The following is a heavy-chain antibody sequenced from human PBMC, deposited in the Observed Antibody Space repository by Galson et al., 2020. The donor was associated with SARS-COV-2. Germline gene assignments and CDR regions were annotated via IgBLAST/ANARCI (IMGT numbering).Heavy chain of an antibody. Sequence: ASVTVSCKASGYTFTGYYMHRVRQAPGQGLECMGWINPNSGGTNYAQKFQGRVTMTMDTSISTAYMELSRLRSDDTAVYYCARGPYYYDSSGTRGAFDIWGQGTTVTVAS. J-gene: IGHJ3*02. V-gene: IGHV1-2*02. D-gene: IGHD3-22*01. CDR2: INPNSGGT. CDR1: GYTFTGYY. CDR3: ARGPYYYDSSGTRGAFDI.